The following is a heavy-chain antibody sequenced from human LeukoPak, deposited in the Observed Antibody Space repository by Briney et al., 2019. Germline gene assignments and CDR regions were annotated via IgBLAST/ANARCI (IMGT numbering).Heavy chain of an antibody. CDR2: IYYSGST. V-gene: IGHV4-59*08. J-gene: IGHJ4*02. CDR3: ARQAIGFGEFHFDS. CDR1: GGSISSYY. Sequence: SETLSLTCTVSGGSISSYYWSWIRQPPGKGLEWIGYIYYSGSTNYNPSLKSRVTISVDTSKNQFSLKVSSVTAADTAVYYCARQAIGFGEFHFDSWGQGTLVTVSS. D-gene: IGHD3-10*01.